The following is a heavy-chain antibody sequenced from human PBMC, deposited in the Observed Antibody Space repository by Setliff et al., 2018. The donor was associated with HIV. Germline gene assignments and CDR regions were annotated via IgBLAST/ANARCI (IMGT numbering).Heavy chain of an antibody. D-gene: IGHD6-6*01. J-gene: IGHJ4*02. Sequence: GSLRLSCAASGFTFWSHSMLWVRQAPGRGLEWVGRIKNRPAGGTTEYAAPVKGRFTISRDDSKNMAYLQMNSLKIEDTALYFCSINSPLSSWGQGTLVTVSS. CDR2: IKNRPAGGTT. V-gene: IGHV3-15*01. CDR3: SINSPLSS. CDR1: GFTFWSHS.